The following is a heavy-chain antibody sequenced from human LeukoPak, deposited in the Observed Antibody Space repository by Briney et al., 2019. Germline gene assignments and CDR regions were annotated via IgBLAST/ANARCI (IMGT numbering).Heavy chain of an antibody. CDR2: INHSGST. Sequence: SETLSLTCAVYGGSFSGYYWSWIRQPPGKGLEWIGEINHSGSTNYNPSLKSRVTISVDTSKNQFSLKLSSVTAADTAVYYCAKSRGRYYGSGSGPNHYYYYMDVWGKGTTVTISS. J-gene: IGHJ6*03. CDR3: AKSRGRYYGSGSGPNHYYYYMDV. D-gene: IGHD3-10*01. V-gene: IGHV4-34*01. CDR1: GGSFSGYY.